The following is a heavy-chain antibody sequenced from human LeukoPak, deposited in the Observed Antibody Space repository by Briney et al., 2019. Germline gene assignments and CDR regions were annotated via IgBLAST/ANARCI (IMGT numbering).Heavy chain of an antibody. D-gene: IGHD5-18*01. CDR2: MNPNSGNT. Sequence: ASVKVSCKASGYTFTSYDINWERQATGQGLEWVGWMNPNSGNTGYEQKFQGRVTMTRNTSISTAYMELSSLTYEGTAVYYCARGPPIQIWPRYYHYHYGMDVWGQGTTVTASS. V-gene: IGHV1-8*01. CDR3: ARGPPIQIWPRYYHYHYGMDV. CDR1: GYTFTSYD. J-gene: IGHJ6*02.